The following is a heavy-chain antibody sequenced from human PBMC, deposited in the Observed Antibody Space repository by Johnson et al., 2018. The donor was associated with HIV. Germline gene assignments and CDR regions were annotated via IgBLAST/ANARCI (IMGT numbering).Heavy chain of an antibody. Sequence: VQLVESGGGLVKREGSLRLSCAPSGFIFSNAWMSWVRQAPGKGLEWVGRIKSKTDGGTTDYAAPVKGRFPISRDDSKNTLYLQMNSLKTEDTAVYYCITGGSGTIPSGAFDIWGQGTMVTVSS. D-gene: IGHD1-26*01. J-gene: IGHJ3*02. CDR2: IKSKTDGGTT. CDR1: GFIFSNAW. V-gene: IGHV3-15*01. CDR3: ITGGSGTIPSGAFDI.